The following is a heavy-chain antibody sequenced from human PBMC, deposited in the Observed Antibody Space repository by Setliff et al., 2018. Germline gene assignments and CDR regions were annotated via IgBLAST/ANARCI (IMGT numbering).Heavy chain of an antibody. D-gene: IGHD1-1*01. CDR2: IDPRDDFT. CDR3: EIDYGPTGTPYH. Sequence: EASVKVSCKASGDTFRSYGFSWVRQASGEGLEALGRIDPRDDFTVYAERFKDRLTITADTSTDTSYMEMSSLRFEDTAVYYCEIDYGPTGTPYHWGQGTPVTVSS. CDR1: GDTFRSYG. V-gene: IGHV1-8*01. J-gene: IGHJ4*02.